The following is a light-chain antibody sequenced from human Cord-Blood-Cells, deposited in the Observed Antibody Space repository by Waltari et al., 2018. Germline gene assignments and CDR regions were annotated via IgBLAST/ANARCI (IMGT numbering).Light chain of an antibody. Sequence: SALTQPRSVSGSPGQSVTISCTGTSSDVGGYEYVSWYQQHPGKAPKLMIYDVSKRPSGVPDRFSGSKSGNTASLTISGLQAEDEADYYCCSYAGSYTYVFGTGTKVTVL. CDR2: DVS. J-gene: IGLJ1*01. CDR1: SSDVGGYEY. V-gene: IGLV2-11*01. CDR3: CSYAGSYTYV.